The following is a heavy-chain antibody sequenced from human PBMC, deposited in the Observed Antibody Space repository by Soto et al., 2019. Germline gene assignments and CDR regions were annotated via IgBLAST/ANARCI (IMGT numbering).Heavy chain of an antibody. D-gene: IGHD5-18*01. Sequence: SVKVSCKASGGTFSSYAISWVRQEPGQGLEWMGGIIPIFGTANYAQKFQGRGTITADESTSTAYMELSSMSSEDTAVYYCARHQRGYSYGWGWYYYYGIDIWGQGTTVTVSS. CDR2: IIPIFGTA. CDR1: GGTFSSYA. V-gene: IGHV1-69*13. CDR3: ARHQRGYSYGWGWYYYYGIDI. J-gene: IGHJ6*02.